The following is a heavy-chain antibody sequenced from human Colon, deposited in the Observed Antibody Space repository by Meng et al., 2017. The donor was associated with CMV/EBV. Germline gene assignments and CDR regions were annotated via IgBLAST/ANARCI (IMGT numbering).Heavy chain of an antibody. V-gene: IGHV3-48*03. CDR3: ARARGTTPGMNWFDP. CDR2: ITGESNSI. J-gene: IGHJ5*02. CDR1: GLTFSNYE. Sequence: GGSLRLSCAASGLTFSNYEMNWVRQAPGKGLEWLSYITGESNSIYYADSVKGRFTISRDNAKNSLYLQMNSLRDEDTAVYYCARARGTTPGMNWFDPWGQGTLVTVSS. D-gene: IGHD1/OR15-1a*01.